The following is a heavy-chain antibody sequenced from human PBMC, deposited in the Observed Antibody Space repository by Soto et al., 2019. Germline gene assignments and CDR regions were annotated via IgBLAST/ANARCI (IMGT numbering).Heavy chain of an antibody. CDR1: GGTFSSYA. CDR3: ARRNYYDSSGYYYNAFDI. Sequence: QVQLVQSGAEVKKPGSSVKVSCKASGGTFSSYAISWVRQAPGQGLEWMGGIIPIFGTANYAQKFQGRVTIIADKSTSTAYMELSSLRSEDTAVYYCARRNYYDSSGYYYNAFDIWGQGTMVTVSS. D-gene: IGHD3-22*01. CDR2: IIPIFGTA. J-gene: IGHJ3*02. V-gene: IGHV1-69*06.